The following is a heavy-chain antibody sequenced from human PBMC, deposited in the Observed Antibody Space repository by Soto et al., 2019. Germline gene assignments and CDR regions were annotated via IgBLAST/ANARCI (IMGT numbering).Heavy chain of an antibody. D-gene: IGHD3-3*01. CDR1: GGFISSYY. J-gene: IGHJ3*02. CDR3: ARDAPRRDDFWSGYYTDDAFDI. CDR2: IYYSGST. V-gene: IGHV4-59*01. Sequence: SETLSLTCTVSGGFISSYYWSWIRQPPGKGLEWIGYIYYSGSTNYNPSLKSRVTISVDTSKNQFSLKLSSVTAADTAVYYCARDAPRRDDFWSGYYTDDAFDIWGQGTMVTVSS.